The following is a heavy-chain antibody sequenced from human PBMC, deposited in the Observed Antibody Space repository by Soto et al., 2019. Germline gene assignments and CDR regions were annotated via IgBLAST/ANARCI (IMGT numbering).Heavy chain of an antibody. J-gene: IGHJ1*01. CDR3: VKDESINWYSGHFRH. CDR2: INWNSGSI. V-gene: IGHV3-9*01. CDR1: GLTFDDYA. Sequence: SLRLSVAPAGLTFDDYAMHWVRQVPGKGLEWVSGINWNSGSIGYGDSVKGRFAISRDNAKNSLHLPMNRLSAEDTAFYYCVKDESINWYSGHFRHWGQGTLVTVSS. D-gene: IGHD6-13*01.